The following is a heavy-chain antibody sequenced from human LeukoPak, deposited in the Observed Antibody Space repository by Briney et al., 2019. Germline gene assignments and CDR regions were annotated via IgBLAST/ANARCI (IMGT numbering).Heavy chain of an antibody. CDR1: GYTFTGYN. CDR3: TRAVLLGTVFDY. CDR2: INPNSGGT. Sequence: ASVKVSCKASGYTFTGYNMHWVRQAPGQGLEWMGWINPNSGGTNYAQKFQGMVTMTRDTSISTAYMELSRLRSDDTAVYYCTRAVLLGTVFDYWGRGTLILVSA. V-gene: IGHV1-2*02. D-gene: IGHD5-18*01. J-gene: IGHJ4*02.